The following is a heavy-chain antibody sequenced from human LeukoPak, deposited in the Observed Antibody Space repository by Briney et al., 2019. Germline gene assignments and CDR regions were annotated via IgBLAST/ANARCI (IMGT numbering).Heavy chain of an antibody. CDR3: ARDRDVDTAMVLFDP. Sequence: GGSLGLSCAASGFTFSDYYMSWIRHAPGKGLEWVSYISSSGSTIYYADSVKGRFTISRDNAKNSLYLQMNSLRAEDTAVYYCARDRDVDTAMVLFDPWGQGTLVTVSS. D-gene: IGHD5-18*01. J-gene: IGHJ5*02. CDR1: GFTFSDYY. V-gene: IGHV3-11*01. CDR2: ISSSGSTI.